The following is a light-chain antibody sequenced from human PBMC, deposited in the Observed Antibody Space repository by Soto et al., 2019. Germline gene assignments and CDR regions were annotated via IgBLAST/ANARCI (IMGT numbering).Light chain of an antibody. CDR1: SSNIGSNT. V-gene: IGLV1-44*01. Sequence: QSVLIQPPSASGTPGQSVTISCSGRSSNIGSNTVSWYHQVPGTAPTVVIYNSDQRPSGVPDRLSASKSSTSASLAISGLQSADEGDYYCVAWDDGLNSWVFGGGTKLTVL. J-gene: IGLJ3*02. CDR3: VAWDDGLNSWV. CDR2: NSD.